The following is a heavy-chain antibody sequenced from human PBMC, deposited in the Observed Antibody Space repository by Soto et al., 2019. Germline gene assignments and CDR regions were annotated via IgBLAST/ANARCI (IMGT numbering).Heavy chain of an antibody. CDR1: GFTYTNYA. V-gene: IGHV3-23*01. Sequence: EVQVLEVGGGLVQPGGSLRLSCAASGFTYTNYAMSWVRQAPGKGLEWVSTISGSGRSTYYVDSVKGRFTISRDNSKNTLNLQMSSLRTEDTAVYYCAKSHTGLTAGPPFDDWGQGTQVTVSS. CDR3: AKSHTGLTAGPPFDD. J-gene: IGHJ4*02. D-gene: IGHD2-21*02. CDR2: ISGSGRST.